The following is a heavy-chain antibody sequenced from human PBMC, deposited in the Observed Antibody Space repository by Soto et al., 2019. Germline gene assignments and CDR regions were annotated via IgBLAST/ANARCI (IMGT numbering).Heavy chain of an antibody. V-gene: IGHV1-69*01. J-gene: IGHJ4*02. CDR3: ATELGDHPAIPFDS. CDR2: INPLFGTA. CDR1: GVTFSSET. D-gene: IGHD2-21*01. Sequence: QVQLVQSGAEVKKPGSSVKVSCKASGVTFSSETISWVRQAPGQGLEWVGGINPLFGTANYAQKFQGRGTIAADESTSTLYIELSSLRSDDMAVYYCATELGDHPAIPFDSWGQGNLVTVSS.